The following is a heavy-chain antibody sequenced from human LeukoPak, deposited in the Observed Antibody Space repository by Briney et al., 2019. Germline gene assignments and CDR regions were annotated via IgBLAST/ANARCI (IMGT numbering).Heavy chain of an antibody. CDR1: VFTFSSYA. Sequence: GGCLRLSCAASVFTFSSYAMSWVPQAPGEGLEWVSAICSGVGSTYYADSVKGRVTISRDNSKSTLYLQMNRVGAEATSVCYCATPYYYDSSAYLDWCYPWGQGTLVTVSS. CDR3: ATPYYYDSSAYLDWCYP. V-gene: IGHV3-23*01. CDR2: ICSGVGST. D-gene: IGHD3-22*01. J-gene: IGHJ5*02.